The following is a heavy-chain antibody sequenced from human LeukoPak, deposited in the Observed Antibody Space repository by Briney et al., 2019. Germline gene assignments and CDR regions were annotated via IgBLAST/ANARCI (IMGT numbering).Heavy chain of an antibody. D-gene: IGHD4-17*01. CDR3: AKSRAVTTLYEPFHS. V-gene: IGHV3-30*18. J-gene: IGHJ3*02. CDR2: ISYDGSNQ. CDR1: GFTFSTYG. Sequence: GRSLRLSCAASGFTFSTYGMDWVRQAPGKGLEWVAVISYDGSNQQYADSVKGRFTISRDNSKNTLYLQVNCLRAEDTAMYYCAKSRAVTTLYEPFHSWGQGTMVTVSS.